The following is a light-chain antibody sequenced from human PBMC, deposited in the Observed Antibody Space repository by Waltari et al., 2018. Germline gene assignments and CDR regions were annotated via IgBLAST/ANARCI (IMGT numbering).Light chain of an antibody. V-gene: IGKV4-1*01. CDR1: QRVLSSSNNKNY. CDR3: QQCYSPPYT. CDR2: WAS. J-gene: IGKJ2*01. Sequence: DIVMTQSPDSLAVSLGERATIKCKSSQRVLSSSNNKNYLGWYQQKPGQQPKLLITWASTRESGVPDRFSGSGSGTDFALTISSLQAEDVAVYYCQQCYSPPYTFGQGTKLEIK.